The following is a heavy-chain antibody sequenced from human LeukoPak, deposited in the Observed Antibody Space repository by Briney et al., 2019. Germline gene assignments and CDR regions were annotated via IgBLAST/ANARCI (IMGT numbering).Heavy chain of an antibody. D-gene: IGHD2-2*01. V-gene: IGHV3-23*01. Sequence: GGSLRLSCAASGFTFSSYAMSWVRQAPGKGLEWVSAISDSGGNTYYAASVKGRFTISRDNSKNTLYLQMNSLRAEDTAVYYCAKDDVVYFSSTSCWDDAFDVWGRGTMVTVSS. CDR3: AKDDVVYFSSTSCWDDAFDV. J-gene: IGHJ3*01. CDR1: GFTFSSYA. CDR2: ISDSGGNT.